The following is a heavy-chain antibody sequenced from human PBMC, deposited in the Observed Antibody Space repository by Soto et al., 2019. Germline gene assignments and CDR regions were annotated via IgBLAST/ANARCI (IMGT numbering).Heavy chain of an antibody. CDR1: GFTFGDYA. CDR3: TSVNDFWSGYYTPDYYYYYMDV. CDR2: IRSKAYGGTT. J-gene: IGHJ6*03. Sequence: LRLSCTASGFTFGDYAMSWFRQAPGKGLEWVGFIRSKAYGGTTEYAASVKGRFTISRDDSKSIAYLQMNSLKTEDTAVYYCTSVNDFWSGYYTPDYYYYYMDVWGKGTTVTVSS. V-gene: IGHV3-49*03. D-gene: IGHD3-3*01.